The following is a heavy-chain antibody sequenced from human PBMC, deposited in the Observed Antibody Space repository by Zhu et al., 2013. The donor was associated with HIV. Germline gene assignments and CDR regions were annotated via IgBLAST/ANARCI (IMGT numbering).Heavy chain of an antibody. CDR1: GYTFTSYG. V-gene: IGHV1-18*01. Sequence: QVQLVQSGAEVKKPGASVKVSCKASGYTFTSYGISWVRQAPGQGLEWMGWFNTYNDNTKYAQELQGRVTMTTDTSTSTAYMELRSLRSDDTAVYYCTREVPAGGYSSSWFRGLSDFWGQGTLVTVSS. CDR2: FNTYNDNT. CDR3: TREVPAGGYSSSWFRGLSDF. D-gene: IGHD6-13*01. J-gene: IGHJ4*02.